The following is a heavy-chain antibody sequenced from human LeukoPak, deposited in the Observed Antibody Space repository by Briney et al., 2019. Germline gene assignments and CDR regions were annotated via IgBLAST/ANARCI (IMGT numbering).Heavy chain of an antibody. CDR1: GASLSSYY. CDR2: IHDSGST. D-gene: IGHD6-13*01. CDR3: ARGFGSSWYYFDY. Sequence: SETLSLTCTVSGASLSSYYWSWIRQPPGKRLEWIGYIHDSGSTNYNPSLKSRVTISVDTSKKQFSLKLSSVTAADTAVYYCARGFGSSWYYFDYWGQGTLVTASS. J-gene: IGHJ4*02. V-gene: IGHV4-59*08.